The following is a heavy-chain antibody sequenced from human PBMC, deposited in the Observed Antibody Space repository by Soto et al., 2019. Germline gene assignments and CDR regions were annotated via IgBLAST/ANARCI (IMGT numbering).Heavy chain of an antibody. Sequence: EVQLVESGGGLIQPGGSLRLSCAASGFTVSSNYMSWVRQAPGKGLEWVSVIYSGGSTYYADSVKGRFTISRDNSKNTLYLQMNSLRAEDTAVYYCASRIGFGEFSAFDRWGQGTMVTVSS. CDR2: IYSGGST. CDR1: GFTVSSNY. D-gene: IGHD3-10*01. CDR3: ASRIGFGEFSAFDR. V-gene: IGHV3-53*01. J-gene: IGHJ3*01.